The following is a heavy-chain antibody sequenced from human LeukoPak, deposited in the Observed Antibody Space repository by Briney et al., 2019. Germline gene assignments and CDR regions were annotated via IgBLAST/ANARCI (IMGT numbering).Heavy chain of an antibody. CDR1: GGSISSYY. CDR3: ARDFPRDGYNPGAFDI. Sequence: SETLSLTCTVSGGSISSYYWSWIRQPPGKGLEWIGYIYYSGSTNYNPFLKSRVTISVDTSKNQFSLKLSSVTAADTAVYYCARDFPRDGYNPGAFDIWGQGTMVTVSS. J-gene: IGHJ3*02. D-gene: IGHD5-24*01. V-gene: IGHV4-59*01. CDR2: IYYSGST.